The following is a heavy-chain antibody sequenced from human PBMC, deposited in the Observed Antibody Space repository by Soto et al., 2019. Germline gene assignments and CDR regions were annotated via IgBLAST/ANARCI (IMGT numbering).Heavy chain of an antibody. CDR1: GYTLTELS. Sequence: GASVKVSCKVSGYTLTELSMHWVRQAPGKGLEWMGGFDPEDGETIYAQKFQGRVTMTEDTSTVTAYMELSSLRSEDTAVYYCATGMLGYCSGGSCYAPREYFDYWGQGTLVTVSS. D-gene: IGHD2-15*01. CDR2: FDPEDGET. V-gene: IGHV1-24*01. J-gene: IGHJ4*02. CDR3: ATGMLGYCSGGSCYAPREYFDY.